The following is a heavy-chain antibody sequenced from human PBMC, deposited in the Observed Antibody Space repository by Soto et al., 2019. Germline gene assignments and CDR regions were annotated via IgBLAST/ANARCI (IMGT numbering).Heavy chain of an antibody. CDR2: IIPIFGTA. CDR1: GYTFANYG. Sequence: ASVKVSCKASGYTFANYGIAWVRQAPGQGLEWMGGIIPIFGTANYAQKFQGRVTITADESTSTAYMELSSLRSEDTAVYYCARGHYYYYYGMDVWGQGTTVTVSS. J-gene: IGHJ6*02. CDR3: ARGHYYYYYGMDV. V-gene: IGHV1-69*13.